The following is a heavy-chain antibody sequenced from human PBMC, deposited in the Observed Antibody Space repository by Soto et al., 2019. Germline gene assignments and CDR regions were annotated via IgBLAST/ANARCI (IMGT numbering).Heavy chain of an antibody. CDR3: ASTYYYDSSGYPLSFDY. D-gene: IGHD3-22*01. CDR2: ISSSSSYT. Sequence: PGGSLRLSCAASGFTFSDYYMSWIRQAPGKGLECVSYISSSSSYTNYADSVKGRFTISRDNAKNSLYLQMNSLRAEDTAVYYCASTYYYDSSGYPLSFDYWGQGTLVTVYS. V-gene: IGHV3-11*06. CDR1: GFTFSDYY. J-gene: IGHJ4*02.